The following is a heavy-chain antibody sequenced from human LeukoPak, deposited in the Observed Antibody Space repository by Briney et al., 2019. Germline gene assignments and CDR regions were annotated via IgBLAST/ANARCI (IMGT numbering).Heavy chain of an antibody. D-gene: IGHD2-15*01. CDR3: ATTSGPLLGFDY. Sequence: GRSLRLSCAASGFTFDDYAMHWVRQAPGKGLEWVSGISWNSGSIGYADSVKGRFTISRDNAKSSLYLQMNSLRAEDTALYYCATTSGPLLGFDYWGQGTLVTVSS. V-gene: IGHV3-9*01. CDR1: GFTFDDYA. J-gene: IGHJ4*02. CDR2: ISWNSGSI.